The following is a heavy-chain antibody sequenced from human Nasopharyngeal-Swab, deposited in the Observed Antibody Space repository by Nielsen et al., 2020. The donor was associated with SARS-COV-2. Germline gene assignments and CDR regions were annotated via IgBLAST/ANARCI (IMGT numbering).Heavy chain of an antibody. J-gene: IGHJ5*02. Sequence: SETLSLTCAVYGGSFNGYYWSWIRQPPGKGLEWTGEINHSGSTNYNPSLKSRVTISVDTSKNQFSLKLSSVTAADTAVYYCARGLAGHDFWSGYYKVSHWFDPWGQGTLVTVSS. CDR2: INHSGST. D-gene: IGHD3-3*01. V-gene: IGHV4-34*01. CDR1: GGSFNGYY. CDR3: ARGLAGHDFWSGYYKVSHWFDP.